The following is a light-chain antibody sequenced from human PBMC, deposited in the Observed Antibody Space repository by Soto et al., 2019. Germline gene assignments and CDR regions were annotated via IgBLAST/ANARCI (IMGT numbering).Light chain of an antibody. CDR2: GAS. Sequence: IVLTPAPSTLSLSPGEKTTLSCRASQSVSSNLAWYQQKPGQTPRLLIYGASTRATGIPARFSGSGSGTDFTLTISSLEPEDFAVYYCQQRRNWPPITFGQGTRLEIK. CDR1: QSVSSN. V-gene: IGKV3-11*01. CDR3: QQRRNWPPIT. J-gene: IGKJ5*01.